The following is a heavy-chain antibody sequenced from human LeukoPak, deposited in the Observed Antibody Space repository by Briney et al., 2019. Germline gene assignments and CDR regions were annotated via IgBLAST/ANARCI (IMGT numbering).Heavy chain of an antibody. J-gene: IGHJ4*02. V-gene: IGHV3-7*03. CDR3: AKGTAGGNYFDY. CDR1: GFTFSSYW. Sequence: PGGSLRLSCAASGFTFSSYWMNWARQAPGKGLEWVASINHNGNVNYYVDSVKGRFTISRDNAKNSLYLQMSNLRAEDTAVYYCAKGTAGGNYFDYWGQGTLVTVSS. D-gene: IGHD3-16*01. CDR2: INHNGNVN.